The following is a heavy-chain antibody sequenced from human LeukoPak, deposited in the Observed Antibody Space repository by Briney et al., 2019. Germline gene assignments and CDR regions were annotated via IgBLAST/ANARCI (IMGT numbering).Heavy chain of an antibody. CDR2: VFYGGST. CDR1: GYSISSSIYY. J-gene: IGHJ4*02. V-gene: IGHV4-39*01. Sequence: SETLSLTCAVSGYSISSSIYYWGWIRQPPGKGLEWIGSVFYGGSTYYNPSLKSRVTISVDTSKNQFSLQLSSLTAADTAMYYCAAGFDYWGQGTLVTVSS. CDR3: AAGFDY.